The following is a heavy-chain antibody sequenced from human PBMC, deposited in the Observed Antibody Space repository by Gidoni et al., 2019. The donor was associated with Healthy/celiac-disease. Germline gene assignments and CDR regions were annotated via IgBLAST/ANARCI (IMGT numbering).Heavy chain of an antibody. CDR2: IKQDGSEK. CDR3: ARAVLRFLEWHSDYFDY. J-gene: IGHJ4*02. Sequence: EVQLVESGGGLVQPGGSLRLSCAASGFPFSSYWMSWVRQAPGKGLEWVANIKQDGSEKYYVDSVKGRFTISRDNAKNSLYLQMNSLRAEDTAVYYCARAVLRFLEWHSDYFDYWGQGTLVTVSS. CDR1: GFPFSSYW. V-gene: IGHV3-7*01. D-gene: IGHD3-3*01.